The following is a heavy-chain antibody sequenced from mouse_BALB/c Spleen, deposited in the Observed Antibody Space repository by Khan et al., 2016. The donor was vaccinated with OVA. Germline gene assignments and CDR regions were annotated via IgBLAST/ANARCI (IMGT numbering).Heavy chain of an antibody. V-gene: IGHV2-6-1*01. CDR1: GFSLTNYG. CDR3: ARQPYYYYYIMDY. D-gene: IGHD2-10*01. Sequence: VQLQESGPGLVAPSQSLSITCTISGFSLTNYGVHWLRQPPGKGLEWLVVIWSDGSTTYNSALKSRLSITKDNSKSQVFLKMNSLQTDDTAVYYCARQPYYYYYIMDYWGQGTSVTVSS. J-gene: IGHJ4*01. CDR2: IWSDGST.